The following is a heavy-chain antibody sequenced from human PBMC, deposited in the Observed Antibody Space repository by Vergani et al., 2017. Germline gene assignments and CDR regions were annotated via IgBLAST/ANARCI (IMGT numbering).Heavy chain of an antibody. V-gene: IGHV1-24*01. D-gene: IGHD6-13*01. CDR1: GYTLTELS. J-gene: IGHJ4*02. CDR3: ARDSWLN. Sequence: QVQLVQSGAEVKKPGASVKVSCKVSGYTLTELSMHWVRQAPGKGLEWMGGFDPEDGETIYAQKFQGRVTITADESTSTAYMELSSLRSEDTAVYYCARDSWLNWGQGTLVTVSS. CDR2: FDPEDGET.